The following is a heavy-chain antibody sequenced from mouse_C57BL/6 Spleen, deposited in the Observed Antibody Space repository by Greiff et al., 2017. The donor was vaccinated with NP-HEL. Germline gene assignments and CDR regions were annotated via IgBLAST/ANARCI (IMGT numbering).Heavy chain of an antibody. CDR2: ISDGGSYT. V-gene: IGHV5-4*01. CDR3: ARDVSLDSSGYDYFDY. Sequence: EVQVVESGGGLVKPGGSLKLSCAASGFTFSSYAMSWVRQTPEKRLEWVATISDGGSYTYYPDNVKGRFTISRDNAKNNLYLQMSHLKSEDTAMYYCARDVSLDSSGYDYFDYWGQGTTLTVSS. D-gene: IGHD3-2*02. J-gene: IGHJ2*01. CDR1: GFTFSSYA.